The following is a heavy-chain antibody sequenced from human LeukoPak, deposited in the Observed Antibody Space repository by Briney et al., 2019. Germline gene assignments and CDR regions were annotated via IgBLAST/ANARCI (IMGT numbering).Heavy chain of an antibody. D-gene: IGHD6-13*01. V-gene: IGHV4-34*01. CDR3: ARGPLAAAGTLTYYYYGMDV. Sequence: PAETLSLTCAVSGGSFSGYYWTWIRQPPGKGLEWIGEINHSGRTNYNPSLKSRVTISVDTSKNQFSLKLSSVTAADTAVYYCARGPLAAAGTLTYYYYGMDVWGQGTTVTVSS. CDR2: INHSGRT. J-gene: IGHJ6*02. CDR1: GGSFSGYY.